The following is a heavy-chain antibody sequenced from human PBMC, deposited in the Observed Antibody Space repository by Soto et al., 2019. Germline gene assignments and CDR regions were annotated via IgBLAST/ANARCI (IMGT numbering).Heavy chain of an antibody. J-gene: IGHJ2*01. Sequence: GGSLRLSCADSGFTFSDYKMIWVRQAPGKGLEWVSYISNSGSPIYYADSVKGRFTISRDNAKTSLYLQMNSLRDEDTAVYYCAAGHWYFDLWGRGTLVTVSS. D-gene: IGHD3-10*01. CDR3: AAGHWYFDL. CDR1: GFTFSDYK. V-gene: IGHV3-48*02. CDR2: ISNSGSPI.